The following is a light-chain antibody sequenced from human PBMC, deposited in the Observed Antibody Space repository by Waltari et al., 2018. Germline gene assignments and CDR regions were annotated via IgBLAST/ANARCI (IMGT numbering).Light chain of an antibody. CDR2: AVS. CDR3: SSYAGSSKGV. J-gene: IGLJ2*01. CDR1: SRDVGNYKR. Sequence: QSALTQPASVSGSPGQSITISCTGTSRDVGNYKRVPWYQQPPGKAPKLMIYAVSKRPSGFSDRFSGSKSGDMASLTISGLQPEDEAEYFCSSYAGSSKGVFGGGTKVTVL. V-gene: IGLV2-23*02.